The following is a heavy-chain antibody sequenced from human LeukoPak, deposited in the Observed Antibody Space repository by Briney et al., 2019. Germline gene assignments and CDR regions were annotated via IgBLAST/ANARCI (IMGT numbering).Heavy chain of an antibody. V-gene: IGHV5-51*01. J-gene: IGHJ4*02. CDR3: ARHSDVVGAI. Sequence: GESLKISCEASGYTFTHQWIGWVRQVPGTGLEWMGIIYPRDSDTIYSPSFQGHVTISADTSINTAYLEWRSLEASDTAMYYCARHSDVVGAIWGQGTQVTVSS. CDR2: IYPRDSDT. CDR1: GYTFTHQW. D-gene: IGHD3-16*01.